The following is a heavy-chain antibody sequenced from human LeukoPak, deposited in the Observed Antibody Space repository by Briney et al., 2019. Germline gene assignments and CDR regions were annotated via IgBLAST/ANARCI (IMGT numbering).Heavy chain of an antibody. J-gene: IGHJ5*02. CDR2: IYYSGST. CDR1: GGSISSSSYY. V-gene: IGHV4-39*01. D-gene: IGHD3-9*01. Sequence: SETLSLTCTVSGGSISSSSYYWGWIRQPPGKGLEWIGSIYYSGSTYYNPSLKSRVTISVDTSKNQFSLKLSSVTAADTAVYYCASAADILTGWAPYNWFDPWGQGTLVTDSS. CDR3: ASAADILTGWAPYNWFDP.